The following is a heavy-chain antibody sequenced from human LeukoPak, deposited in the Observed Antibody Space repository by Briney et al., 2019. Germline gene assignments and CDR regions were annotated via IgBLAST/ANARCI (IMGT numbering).Heavy chain of an antibody. CDR3: VREGLGPSFSAWFDP. Sequence: GTSLRLSCSASGFTFRNYGIHWVRQAPGKGLEWVIVVSRDGGTKYYSDSVKGRFTISRDNSENTLYLQMNSLRPADTAIYYCVREGLGPSFSAWFDPWGHGTLVTVSS. V-gene: IGHV3-30*03. J-gene: IGHJ5*02. CDR1: GFTFRNYG. D-gene: IGHD3/OR15-3a*01. CDR2: VSRDGGTK.